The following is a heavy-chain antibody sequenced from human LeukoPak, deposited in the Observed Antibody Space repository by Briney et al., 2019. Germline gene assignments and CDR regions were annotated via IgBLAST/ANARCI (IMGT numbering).Heavy chain of an antibody. CDR2: IYSGGST. CDR3: ARESSGWLQLFDY. Sequence: GGSLTLSCAASGFTVSSKYMSCVRQAPGKGLEWVSVIYSGGSTYYADSVKGRFTISRDNSKNTVYLQMNSLRAEDTAVYYCARESSGWLQLFDYWGQGTLVTVSS. V-gene: IGHV3-66*01. D-gene: IGHD5-24*01. CDR1: GFTVSSKY. J-gene: IGHJ4*02.